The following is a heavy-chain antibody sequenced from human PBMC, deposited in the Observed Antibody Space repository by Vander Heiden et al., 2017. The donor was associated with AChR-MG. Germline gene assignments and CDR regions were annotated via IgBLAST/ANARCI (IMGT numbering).Heavy chain of an antibody. J-gene: IGHJ4*02. V-gene: IGHV3-21*01. Sequence: EVQLVESGGGLVKPGGSLRLSCAASGFTFSSYSTNWVRQAPGKGLEWVSSISSSSSYIYYADSVKGRFTISRDNAKNSLYLQMNSLRAEDTAVYYCARDKDYCSGGSCYSDYWGQGTLVTVSS. D-gene: IGHD2-15*01. CDR3: ARDKDYCSGGSCYSDY. CDR1: GFTFSSYS. CDR2: ISSSSSYI.